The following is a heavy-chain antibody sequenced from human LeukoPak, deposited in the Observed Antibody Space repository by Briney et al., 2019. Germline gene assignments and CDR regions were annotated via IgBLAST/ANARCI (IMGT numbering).Heavy chain of an antibody. Sequence: ASVKVSCKASGYTFTSYGISWVRQAPGQGLEWMGWISAYNGNTNYAQKLQGRVTMTTDTSTSTAYMELRSLRSDDTAVYYYAREALSWQLVPYYYYGMDVWGQGTAVTVSS. J-gene: IGHJ6*02. D-gene: IGHD6-13*01. CDR1: GYTFTSYG. CDR2: ISAYNGNT. CDR3: AREALSWQLVPYYYYGMDV. V-gene: IGHV1-18*01.